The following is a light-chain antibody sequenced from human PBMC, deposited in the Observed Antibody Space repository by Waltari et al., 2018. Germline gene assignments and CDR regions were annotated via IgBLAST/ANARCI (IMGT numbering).Light chain of an antibody. V-gene: IGKV1-39*01. CDR3: QQSHSTPLT. CDR2: TAS. Sequence: DIQMTQSPSSLSASVGDRVTIPCRPGRTFSNYLNWDQQKPGKAPKPLIYTASTLQPGVPSRFCGSRSGTADTLTISSLQPEDVATYYCQQSHSTPLTFGGGTKVEIK. CDR1: RTFSNY. J-gene: IGKJ4*01.